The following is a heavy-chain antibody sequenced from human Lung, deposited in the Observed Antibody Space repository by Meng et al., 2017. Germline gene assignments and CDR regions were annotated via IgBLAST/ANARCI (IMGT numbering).Heavy chain of an antibody. CDR3: ARDEDISAAGKLFGAY. CDR1: GYTFPDYW. V-gene: IGHV1-2*06. Sequence: ASVKVSCKASGYTFPDYWLHWVRRAPGQGLEWMGRINPKSGDTHYAQRFQGRVTMTGDTSISTAYMELSGLRSDDPAMYYCARDEDISAAGKLFGAYWGQGTLVTVSS. CDR2: INPKSGDT. D-gene: IGHD6-13*01. J-gene: IGHJ4*02.